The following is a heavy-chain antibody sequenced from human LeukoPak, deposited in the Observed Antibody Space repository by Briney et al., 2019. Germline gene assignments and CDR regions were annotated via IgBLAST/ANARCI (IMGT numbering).Heavy chain of an antibody. Sequence: GGSLRLSCAASGFSVISNYMSWVRQAPGKGLEWVSVIYSGGSTDYADSVKGRFTISRDNAKNSLYLQMNSLRAEDTAVYYCARVRVKGQQQLVRFDYWGQGTLVTVSS. J-gene: IGHJ4*02. CDR2: IYSGGST. CDR3: ARVRVKGQQQLVRFDY. D-gene: IGHD6-13*01. V-gene: IGHV3-53*01. CDR1: GFSVISNY.